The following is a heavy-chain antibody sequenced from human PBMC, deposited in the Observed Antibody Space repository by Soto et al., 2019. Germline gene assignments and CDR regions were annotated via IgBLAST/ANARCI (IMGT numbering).Heavy chain of an antibody. J-gene: IGHJ3*02. V-gene: IGHV1-69*02. CDR1: GGTFSSYT. D-gene: IGHD2-15*01. CDR2: IIPILGIA. CDR3: ARGYCSGGSCLTTQPDAFDI. Sequence: QVQLVQSGAEVKKPGSSVKVSCKASGGTFSSYTISWVRQAPGQGLEWMGRIIPILGIANNAQKFQGRVTITADKSTSTAYMELSSLRSEDTAVYYCARGYCSGGSCLTTQPDAFDIWGQGTMVTVSS.